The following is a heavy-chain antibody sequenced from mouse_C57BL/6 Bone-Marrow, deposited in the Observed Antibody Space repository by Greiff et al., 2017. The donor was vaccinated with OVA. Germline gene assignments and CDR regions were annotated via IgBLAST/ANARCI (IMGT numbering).Heavy chain of an antibody. V-gene: IGHV1-55*01. CDR1: GYTFTSYW. Sequence: VQLQQPGAELVKPGASVKMSCKASGYTFTSYWITWVKQRPGQGLEWIGDIYPGSGSTNYNEKFKSKATLTVDTSSSTAYMQLSSLTSADSAVYYCVITTVVAPHYYAMDYWGQGTSVTVSS. CDR2: IYPGSGST. J-gene: IGHJ4*01. CDR3: VITTVVAPHYYAMDY. D-gene: IGHD1-1*01.